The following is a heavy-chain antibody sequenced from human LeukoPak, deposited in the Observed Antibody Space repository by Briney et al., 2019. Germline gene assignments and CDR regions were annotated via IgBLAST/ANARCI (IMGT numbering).Heavy chain of an antibody. D-gene: IGHD2-15*01. Sequence: SVKVSCKASGGTFSSYAISWVRQAPGQGLEWVGGIIPIFGTANYAQKFQGRVTITADESTSTAYMELSSLRSEDTAVYYCARGVTGYCSGGSCYRMDVWGKGTTVTISS. CDR2: IIPIFGTA. CDR1: GGTFSSYA. CDR3: ARGVTGYCSGGSCYRMDV. J-gene: IGHJ6*04. V-gene: IGHV1-69*13.